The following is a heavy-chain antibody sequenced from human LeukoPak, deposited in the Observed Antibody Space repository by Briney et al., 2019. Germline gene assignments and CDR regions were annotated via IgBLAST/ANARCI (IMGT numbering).Heavy chain of an antibody. CDR1: GFTFSVYS. J-gene: IGHJ6*02. Sequence: PGGSLRLSCAASGFTFSVYSMNWVRQAPGKGLEWVSYISSTGSAIYYADSVKGRFTISRDNAKNSLYLQMNSLRDEDTAVYYCARDRRELLGGLYFRYYYYGMDVWGQGTTVTVSS. CDR2: ISSTGSAI. D-gene: IGHD1-26*01. CDR3: ARDRRELLGGLYFRYYYYGMDV. V-gene: IGHV3-48*02.